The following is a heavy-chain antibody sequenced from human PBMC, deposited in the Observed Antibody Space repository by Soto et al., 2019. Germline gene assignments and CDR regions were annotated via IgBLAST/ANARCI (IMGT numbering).Heavy chain of an antibody. CDR3: GRGAYDTIFGVVSLDS. CDR1: GGSFSGYY. Sequence: SETLSLTCAVYGGSFSGYYWSWIRQPPGKGLEWIGEINHRGSTNYNPSLKSRVTISVDTSKNQFSLILNSVTAADAALYYCGRGAYDTIFGVVSLDSWGQEPLVTVSS. V-gene: IGHV4-34*01. CDR2: INHRGST. J-gene: IGHJ4*02. D-gene: IGHD3-3*01.